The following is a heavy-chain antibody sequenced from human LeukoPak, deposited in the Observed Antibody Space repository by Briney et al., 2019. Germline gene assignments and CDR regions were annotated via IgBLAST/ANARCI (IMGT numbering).Heavy chain of an antibody. CDR3: ARGESVVATNWFDP. Sequence: PSETLSLTCAVYGGSFSGYYWCWIRQPPGKGLDWIGEINNSGSTNYNPSLKSRVTISVDTSKNQFSLKLSSVTAADTAVYYCARGESVVATNWFDPWGQGTLVTVSS. D-gene: IGHD5-12*01. V-gene: IGHV4-34*01. J-gene: IGHJ5*02. CDR1: GGSFSGYY. CDR2: INNSGST.